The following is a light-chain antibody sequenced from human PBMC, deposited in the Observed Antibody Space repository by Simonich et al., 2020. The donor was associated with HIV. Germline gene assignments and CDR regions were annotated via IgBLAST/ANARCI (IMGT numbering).Light chain of an antibody. CDR2: KAS. J-gene: IGKJ1*01. V-gene: IGKV1-5*03. CDR3: QQYNSYSPAWT. Sequence: DIQMTQSPSTLSASVGERVTITCRASQSISSWLAWYQQKPGKAPKLLIYKASSLESGVPSRFSGSGSGTEFTLTISSLQPDDFATYYCQQYNSYSPAWTFGQGTKVEIK. CDR1: QSISSW.